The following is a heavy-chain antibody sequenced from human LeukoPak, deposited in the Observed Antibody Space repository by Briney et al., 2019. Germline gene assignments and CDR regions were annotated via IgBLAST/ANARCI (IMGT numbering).Heavy chain of an antibody. Sequence: GGSLRLSCAASGFTFDDYAMHWVRQAPGKGLEWVSGISWNSGSIGYADSVKGRFTISRDNARDSVYLQMSSLRVEDTAVYYCASETQDVFDIWGQGTLVTVSS. CDR2: ISWNSGSI. J-gene: IGHJ3*02. V-gene: IGHV3-9*01. CDR3: ASETQDVFDI. CDR1: GFTFDDYA. D-gene: IGHD3-3*01.